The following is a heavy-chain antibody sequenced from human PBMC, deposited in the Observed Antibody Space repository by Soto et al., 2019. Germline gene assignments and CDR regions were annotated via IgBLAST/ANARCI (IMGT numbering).Heavy chain of an antibody. CDR1: GYTFTSHD. V-gene: IGHV1-8*01. CDR3: ASGPFRGSYSDY. D-gene: IGHD3-10*01. Sequence: QVQLVQSGAEVKKPGASVKVSCKPSGYTFTSHDINGVRQATGQGLDWMGWMHPNSGNTGYAQKLQGRVTMTRNASISTAYMDLSSLMSDDTAVYYCASGPFRGSYSDYWGQGTLVTVSS. J-gene: IGHJ4*02. CDR2: MHPNSGNT.